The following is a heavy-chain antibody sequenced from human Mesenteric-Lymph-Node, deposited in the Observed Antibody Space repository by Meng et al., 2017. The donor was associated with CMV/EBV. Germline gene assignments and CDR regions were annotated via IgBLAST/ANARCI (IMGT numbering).Heavy chain of an antibody. J-gene: IGHJ4*02. CDR1: GFTVSSNY. D-gene: IGHD2-2*01. V-gene: IGHV3-53*01. CDR3: AKSREGSTSCYEI. CDR2: IYSGGST. Sequence: GVLKISCAASGFTVSSNYMSWVRQAPGKGLEWVSVIYSGGSTYYADSVKGRFTISRDNSKNTLYLQMNSLRAEDTAVYYCAKSREGSTSCYEIWGQGTLVTVSS.